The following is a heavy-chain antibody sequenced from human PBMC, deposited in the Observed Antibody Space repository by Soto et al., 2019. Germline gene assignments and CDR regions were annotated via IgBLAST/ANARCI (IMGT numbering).Heavy chain of an antibody. CDR2: IYYSGST. V-gene: IGHV4-39*01. CDR1: GGSISSSSYY. Sequence: SETLSLTCTVSGGSISSSSYYWGWIRQPPGKGLEWIGSIYYSGSTYYNPSLKSRVTISVDTSKNQFSLKLSSVTAAHTAVYHCARIRRYYDFWNWFDPCGQGNLVTVSS. D-gene: IGHD3-3*01. CDR3: ARIRRYYDFWNWFDP. J-gene: IGHJ5*02.